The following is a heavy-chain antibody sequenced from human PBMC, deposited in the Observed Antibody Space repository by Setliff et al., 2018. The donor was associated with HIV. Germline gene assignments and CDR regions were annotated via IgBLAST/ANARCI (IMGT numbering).Heavy chain of an antibody. CDR3: AKDPRAAVATICDY. V-gene: IGHV6-1*01. Sequence: PSQTLSLTCAISGDSVSSNSAAWNWIRQSPSRGLEWLGRTYYRSKWYNNYAESVKSRITINPDTSKNQFSLHLNSVTPEDTAVYYCAKDPRAAVATICDYWGQGTLVTVSS. D-gene: IGHD5-12*01. J-gene: IGHJ4*02. CDR1: GDSVSSNSAA. CDR2: TYYRSKWYN.